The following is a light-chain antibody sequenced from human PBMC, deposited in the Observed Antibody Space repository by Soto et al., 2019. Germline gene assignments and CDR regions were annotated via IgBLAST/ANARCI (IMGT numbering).Light chain of an antibody. V-gene: IGKV1-39*01. J-gene: IGKJ1*01. CDR1: QSISSY. CDR2: AAS. Sequence: DIQMTQSPSSLSASVGDRVAITCRASQSISSYLNWYQQKPGKAPKVLIYAASNLQSGVQSRFSGSGSGTDFTLTIRSLQPEDSATYYCIQDINYPWTFGQGTKVDI. CDR3: IQDINYPWT.